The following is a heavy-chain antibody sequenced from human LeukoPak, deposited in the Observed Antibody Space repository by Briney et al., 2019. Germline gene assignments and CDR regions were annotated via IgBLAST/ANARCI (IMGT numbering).Heavy chain of an antibody. CDR1: GFPFSSYA. Sequence: GESLRLSCAASGFPFSSYAMSWVRQAPGRGLEWVSTISGRGGRTYYADSVKGRFTISRDNSKNTLYLQMNSLRAEDTAVYYCAKDDYGDCSGSCGVDYWGQGTLVTVSS. CDR2: ISGRGGRT. D-gene: IGHD4-17*01. CDR3: AKDDYGDCSGSCGVDY. V-gene: IGHV3-23*01. J-gene: IGHJ4*02.